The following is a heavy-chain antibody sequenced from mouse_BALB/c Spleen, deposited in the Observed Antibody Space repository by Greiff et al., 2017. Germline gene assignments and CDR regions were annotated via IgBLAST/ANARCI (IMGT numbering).Heavy chain of an antibody. V-gene: IGHV1S135*01. CDR3: ARYGNYGVDYAMDY. CDR1: GYSFTSYY. CDR2: IDPFNGGT. Sequence: VQLQQSGPELMKPGASVKISCKASGYSFTSYYMHWVKQSHGKSLEWIGYIDPFNGGTSYNQKFKGKATLTVDKSSSTAYMHLSSLTSEDSAVYDCARYGNYGVDYAMDYGGQGTSVTVSS. J-gene: IGHJ4*01. D-gene: IGHD2-1*01.